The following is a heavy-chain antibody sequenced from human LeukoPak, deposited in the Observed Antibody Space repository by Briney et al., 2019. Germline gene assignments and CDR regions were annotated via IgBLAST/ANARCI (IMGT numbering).Heavy chain of an antibody. CDR1: GFTFSNYA. J-gene: IGHJ4*02. V-gene: IGHV3-23*01. CDR2: ISVSAGST. D-gene: IGHD3-22*01. CDR3: AKYIPSSSGYDY. Sequence: PGGSLRLSCAASGFTFSNYAMSWVRQVPGKGLEWVSVISVSAGSTYYADSVKGRFTISRDNSKNTLYLQMNSLRAGDTAVYYCAKYIPSSSGYDYWGQGTLVTVSS.